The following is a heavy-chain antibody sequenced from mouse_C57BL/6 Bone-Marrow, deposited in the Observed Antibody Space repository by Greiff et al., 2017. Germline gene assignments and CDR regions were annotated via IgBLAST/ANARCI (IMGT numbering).Heavy chain of an antibody. V-gene: IGHV5-6*01. J-gene: IGHJ4*01. CDR3: ARHYDYYAIDY. Sequence: EVQLVESGGDLVKPGGSLKLSCAASGFTFSSYGMSWVRQTPDKRLEWVATISSGGSYTYYPDSVKGRFTIARDNAKNTLYLQMSSLKSEDTAMYYCARHYDYYAIDYWGQGTSVTVSS. CDR1: GFTFSSYG. CDR2: ISSGGSYT.